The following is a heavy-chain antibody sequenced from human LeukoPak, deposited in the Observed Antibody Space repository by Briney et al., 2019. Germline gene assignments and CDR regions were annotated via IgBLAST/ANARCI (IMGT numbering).Heavy chain of an antibody. CDR2: ISSSGSTI. J-gene: IGHJ4*02. Sequence: GGSLRLSCAASGFTFSSYEMNWVRQAPEKGLEWVSYISSSGSTIYYADSVKGRFTISRDNAKNSLYLQMSSLRAEDTAVYYCARAGSYSYGVLFDYWGQGTLVTVSS. V-gene: IGHV3-48*03. CDR1: GFTFSSYE. D-gene: IGHD5-18*01. CDR3: ARAGSYSYGVLFDY.